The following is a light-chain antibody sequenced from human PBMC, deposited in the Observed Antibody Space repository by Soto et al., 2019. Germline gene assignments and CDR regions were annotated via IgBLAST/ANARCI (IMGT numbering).Light chain of an antibody. J-gene: IGKJ1*01. V-gene: IGKV1-5*01. CDR2: AAS. CDR1: QSISSW. Sequence: DIQITQYPSSLAASVGERATITCRASQSISSWLAWYQQKPGKAPKLLIYAASTLQSGVPSRFSGSGSGTEFTLTISSLQPDDFATYYCQHYNSYSEAFGQGTKVDIK. CDR3: QHYNSYSEA.